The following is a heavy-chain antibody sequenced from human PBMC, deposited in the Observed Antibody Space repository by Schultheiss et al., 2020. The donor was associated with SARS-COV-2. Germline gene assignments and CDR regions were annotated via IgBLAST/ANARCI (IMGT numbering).Heavy chain of an antibody. Sequence: ASVKVSCKASGYTFTSYDINWVRQATGQGLEWMGWINPNSGGTNYAQKFQGRVTMTRDTSISTAYMELTRLTSDDTAMYYCARVPWDQDYWGQGTLVTVSS. D-gene: IGHD1-26*01. CDR2: INPNSGGT. V-gene: IGHV1-2*02. J-gene: IGHJ4*02. CDR1: GYTFTSYD. CDR3: ARVPWDQDY.